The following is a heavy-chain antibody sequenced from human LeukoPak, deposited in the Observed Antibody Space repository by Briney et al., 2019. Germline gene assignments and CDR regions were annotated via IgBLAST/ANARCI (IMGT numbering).Heavy chain of an antibody. Sequence: ASVKVSCKASGYTFTGHRIHWVRQAPGQGLEWMGWINPNSGGTNYARNFQGRVTMTRDTSISTAYMDLSSLMFDDTAVYYCARDQGGYWGQGTLVIVSS. J-gene: IGHJ4*02. CDR3: ARDQGGY. CDR1: GYTFTGHR. V-gene: IGHV1-2*02. CDR2: INPNSGGT.